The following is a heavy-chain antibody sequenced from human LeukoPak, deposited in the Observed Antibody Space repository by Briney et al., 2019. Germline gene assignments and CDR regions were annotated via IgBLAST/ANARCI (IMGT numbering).Heavy chain of an antibody. CDR2: ISGSGGST. CDR1: GFTFSSYA. V-gene: IGHV3-23*01. CDR3: ANIENPLGYCTNGVCYNSDY. D-gene: IGHD2-8*01. Sequence: GGSLRLSCAASGFTFSSYAMSWVRQAPGKGLEWVSAISGSGGSTYYADSVKGRFTISRDNSKNTLYLQMNSLRAEDAAVYYCANIENPLGYCTNGVCYNSDYWGQGTLVTVSS. J-gene: IGHJ4*02.